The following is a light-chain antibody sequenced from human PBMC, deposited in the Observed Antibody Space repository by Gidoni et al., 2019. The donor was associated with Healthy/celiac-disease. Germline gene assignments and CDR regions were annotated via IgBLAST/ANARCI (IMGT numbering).Light chain of an antibody. Sequence: QSVLPQPPSASGNPGQRVTISCSGSSYNIGSNYIYWYQQLPGTAPKLLIYKNNQRPSGVPDRFSGSKSGTSASLAISGLRSEDEADYYCAAWDDSRSSHGVFGGGTKLTVL. CDR3: AAWDDSRSSHGV. J-gene: IGLJ3*02. V-gene: IGLV1-47*01. CDR2: KNN. CDR1: SYNIGSNY.